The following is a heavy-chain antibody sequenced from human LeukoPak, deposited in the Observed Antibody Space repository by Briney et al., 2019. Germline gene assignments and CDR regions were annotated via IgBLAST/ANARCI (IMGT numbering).Heavy chain of an antibody. CDR2: IYTSGST. CDR3: ARVDSTVYYYYMDV. V-gene: IGHV4-4*07. D-gene: IGHD2/OR15-2a*01. Sequence: SETLSLTCTVSGGSISSYYWSWIRQPAGKGLEWIGRIYTSGSTNYNPSLKSRVTISVDTSKNQFSLKLSSVTAADTAVYYCARVDSTVYYYYMDVWGKGTTVTVSS. J-gene: IGHJ6*03. CDR1: GGSISSYY.